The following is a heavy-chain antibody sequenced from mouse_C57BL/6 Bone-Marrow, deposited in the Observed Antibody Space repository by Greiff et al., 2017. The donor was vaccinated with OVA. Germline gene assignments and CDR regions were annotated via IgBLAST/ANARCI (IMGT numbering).Heavy chain of an antibody. J-gene: IGHJ4*01. CDR2: ISDGGSYT. CDR1: GFTFSSYA. Sequence: EVKLVESGGGLVKPGGSLKLSCAASGFTFSSYAMSWVRQTPEKRLAWVATISDGGSYTYYPDNVKGRFTISRDNAKNNLYLQMSHLKSEDTAMYYCARAIRPMDYWGQGTSVTVSS. V-gene: IGHV5-4*03. CDR3: ARAIRPMDY.